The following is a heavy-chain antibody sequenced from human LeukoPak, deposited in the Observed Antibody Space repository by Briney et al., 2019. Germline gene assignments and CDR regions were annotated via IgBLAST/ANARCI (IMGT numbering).Heavy chain of an antibody. Sequence: SQTLSLTCAISGDSVSSNSAAWSWIRQSPSRGLEWLGRTYYRSKLYNDYAVSVKSRITINPDTSKNQFSLQLNSVTPEDTAVYYCARSVGATTGPFDIWGQGTMVTVSS. CDR2: TYYRSKLYN. D-gene: IGHD1-26*01. CDR3: ARSVGATTGPFDI. J-gene: IGHJ3*02. V-gene: IGHV6-1*01. CDR1: GDSVSSNSAA.